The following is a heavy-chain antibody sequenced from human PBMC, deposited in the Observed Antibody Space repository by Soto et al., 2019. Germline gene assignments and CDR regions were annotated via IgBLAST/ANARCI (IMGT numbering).Heavy chain of an antibody. D-gene: IGHD4-4*01. CDR1: GFTFSSYG. CDR2: IWYDGSNK. J-gene: IGHJ4*02. CDR3: ARDGFHDYSNYLMSY. V-gene: IGHV3-33*01. Sequence: GGSLRLSCAASGFTFSSYGMHWVRQAPGKGLEWVAVIWYDGSNKYYADSVKGRFTISRDNSKNTLYLQMNSLRAEDTAVYYCARDGFHDYSNYLMSYWGQGTLVTVSS.